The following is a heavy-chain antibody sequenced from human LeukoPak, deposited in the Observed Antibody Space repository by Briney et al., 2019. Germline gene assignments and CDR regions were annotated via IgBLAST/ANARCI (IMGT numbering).Heavy chain of an antibody. J-gene: IGHJ4*02. CDR3: AKGGNSGWNFVDY. CDR2: IRYDEIVK. V-gene: IGHV3-30*02. Sequence: GGSLRLSCAASGFSFRSYGMHWVRQAPGKGLEWVAFIRYDEIVKHYADSVKGRSTVSRDNAKNTLFVQMNSLRAEDTAVYYCAKGGNSGWNFVDYWGQGTLVTVSS. CDR1: GFSFRSYG. D-gene: IGHD6-19*01.